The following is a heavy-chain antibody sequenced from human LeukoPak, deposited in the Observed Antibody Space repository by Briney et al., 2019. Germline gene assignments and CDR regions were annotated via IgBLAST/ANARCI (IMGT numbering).Heavy chain of an antibody. CDR3: AHRPPRITMVRGVILSAPYFDY. CDR2: ISWDDDK. J-gene: IGHJ4*02. Sequence: ESGPTLVNPTQTLTLTCTFSGFSLSTSGVGVGWIRQPPGKALEWLALISWDDDKRYSPSLKSRLTITKDTSKNQLVLTMTNMDPVDTATYYCAHRPPRITMVRGVILSAPYFDYWGQGTLVTVSS. V-gene: IGHV2-5*02. D-gene: IGHD3-10*01. CDR1: GFSLSTSGVG.